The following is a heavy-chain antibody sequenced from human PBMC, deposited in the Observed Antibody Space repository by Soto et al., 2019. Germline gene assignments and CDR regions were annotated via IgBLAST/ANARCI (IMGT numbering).Heavy chain of an antibody. Sequence: SETLSLTCAVYGGSFSGYYWSWIRQPPGKGLEWIGEINHSGSTNYNPSLKSRVTISVDTSKNQFSLKLSSVTAADTAVYYCARGLSSWGQTRPPVLNYFDYWGQGTLVTVSS. CDR2: INHSGST. CDR1: GGSFSGYY. V-gene: IGHV4-34*01. D-gene: IGHD3-16*01. J-gene: IGHJ4*02. CDR3: ARGLSSWGQTRPPVLNYFDY.